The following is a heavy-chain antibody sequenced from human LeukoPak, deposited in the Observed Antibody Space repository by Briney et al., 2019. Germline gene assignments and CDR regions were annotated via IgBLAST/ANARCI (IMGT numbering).Heavy chain of an antibody. CDR1: GFTFSSYS. J-gene: IGHJ4*02. CDR3: AKGDVVVVAATAAQDY. Sequence: AGGSLRLSCAASGFTFSSYSMSWVRQAPGKGLEWVSTIMNDDVSTYYADSVKGRFTFSRDNSKNTLYLQMNSLRAEDTAVYYCAKGDVVVVAATAAQDYWGQGTLVTVSS. D-gene: IGHD2-15*01. CDR2: IMNDDVST. V-gene: IGHV3-23*01.